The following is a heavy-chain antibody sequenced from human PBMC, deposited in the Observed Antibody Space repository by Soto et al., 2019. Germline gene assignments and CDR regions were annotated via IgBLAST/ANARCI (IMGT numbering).Heavy chain of an antibody. CDR3: ARAPGDLVHYFDY. D-gene: IGHD7-27*01. CDR1: GYSISSGYS. Sequence: PSETLSLTCAVSGYSISSGYSWGWIRQPPGKGLEWIGSIYHSGSTYYNPSLKSRVIVSVDTAKNQFSLKLSSVTAAGTAVYHCARAPGDLVHYFDYWGQGTLVTVSS. CDR2: IYHSGST. J-gene: IGHJ4*02. V-gene: IGHV4-38-2*01.